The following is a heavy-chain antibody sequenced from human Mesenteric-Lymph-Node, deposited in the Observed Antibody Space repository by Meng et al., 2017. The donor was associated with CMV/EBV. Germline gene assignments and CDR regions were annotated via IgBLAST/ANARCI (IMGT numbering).Heavy chain of an antibody. J-gene: IGHJ4*02. CDR1: GFTFSSYG. CDR2: IWYDGSNK. Sequence: GESLKISCAASGFTFSSYGMHWVRQAPGKGLEWVAVIWYDGSNKYYADSVKGRFTISRDNSKNTLYLQMNSLRAEDTAVYYCAKIENWGSDYWGQGTLVTVSS. V-gene: IGHV3-30*02. D-gene: IGHD7-27*01. CDR3: AKIENWGSDY.